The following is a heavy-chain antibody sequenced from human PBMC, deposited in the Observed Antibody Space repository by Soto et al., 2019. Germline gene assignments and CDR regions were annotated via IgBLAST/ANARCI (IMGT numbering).Heavy chain of an antibody. Sequence: LCGGSISSGDYYWSWSRQPPGKGLEWIGYIYYSGSTYYNPSLKSRVTISVDTSKNQFSLKLSSVTAADTAVYYCASFTDSSSIDYWGQGTLVTVSS. CDR3: ASFTDSSSIDY. V-gene: IGHV4-30-4*01. J-gene: IGHJ4*02. D-gene: IGHD6-13*01. CDR1: GGSISSGDYY. CDR2: IYYSGST.